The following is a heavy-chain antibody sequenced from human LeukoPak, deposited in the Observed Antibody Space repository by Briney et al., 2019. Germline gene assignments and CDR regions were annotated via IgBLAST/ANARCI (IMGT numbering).Heavy chain of an antibody. CDR1: GFTFSSYA. V-gene: IGHV3-23*01. J-gene: IGHJ4*02. D-gene: IGHD2-2*01. CDR2: ISGSGGST. CDR3: AKASQTKVSLMRVVPAAIPFDY. Sequence: GGSLRLSCAASGFTFSSYAMSWVRQAPGKGLEWVSAISGSGGSTYYADSVKGRFTISRDNSKNTLYLQMNSLRAEDTAVYYCAKASQTKVSLMRVVPAAIPFDYWGQGTLVTVSS.